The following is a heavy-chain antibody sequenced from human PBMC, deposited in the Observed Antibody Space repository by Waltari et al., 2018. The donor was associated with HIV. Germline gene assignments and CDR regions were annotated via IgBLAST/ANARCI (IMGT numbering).Heavy chain of an antibody. V-gene: IGHV3-73*02. Sequence: EMQLVESGGALVQPGGSLTLPCAAPGFTFSASAVHWVRQTPGKGLEWVGRIRSKLKNFATSYADSVKGRFAISRDDSNNTAFLQMSSLKIEDTAVYYCTRPGLNNGWYVWGQGTLVTVSS. CDR3: TRPGLNNGWYV. CDR1: GFTFSASA. D-gene: IGHD6-19*01. CDR2: IRSKLKNFAT. J-gene: IGHJ4*02.